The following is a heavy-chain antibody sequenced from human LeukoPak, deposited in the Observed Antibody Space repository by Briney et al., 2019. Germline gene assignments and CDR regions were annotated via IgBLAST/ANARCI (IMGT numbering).Heavy chain of an antibody. CDR3: TRAGGGSSWFPAFFGY. D-gene: IGHD6-13*01. Sequence: GRSLRLSCTASGFTFGDYAMSWVRQAPGKGLEWVGFIRSKAYGGTTEYAASVKGRFTISRDDSKSIAYLQMNSLKTEDTAVYYCTRAGGGSSWFPAFFGYWGQGTLVTVSS. J-gene: IGHJ4*02. CDR1: GFTFGDYA. CDR2: IRSKAYGGTT. V-gene: IGHV3-49*04.